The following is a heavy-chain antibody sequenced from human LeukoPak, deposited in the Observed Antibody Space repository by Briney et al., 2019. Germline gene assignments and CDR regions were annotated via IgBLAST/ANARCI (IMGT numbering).Heavy chain of an antibody. CDR2: IIAYNGNT. Sequence: ASVKVSCKVSGYTLTELSMHWVRQAPGQGLEWMGWIIAYNGNTNYAQKLQGRVTLTTDTSTSTAYVELRSLSSDEAVVYYCARVGLPYSSSYDYWGQGTLVTVSS. J-gene: IGHJ4*02. CDR3: ARVGLPYSSSYDY. V-gene: IGHV1-18*01. CDR1: GYTLTELS. D-gene: IGHD6-6*01.